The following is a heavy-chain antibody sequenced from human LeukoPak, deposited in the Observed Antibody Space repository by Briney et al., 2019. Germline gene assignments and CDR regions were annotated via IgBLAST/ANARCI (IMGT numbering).Heavy chain of an antibody. J-gene: IGHJ5*02. V-gene: IGHV4-39*07. Sequence: PSETLSLTCTVSGGSISSYYWGWIRQPPGKGLEWIGSIYYSGSTYYNPSLKSRVTISVDTSKNQFSLKLNSVTAANTAVYYCARIYSSSWFLNWFDPWGQGTLVTVSS. CDR2: IYYSGST. CDR1: GGSISSYY. D-gene: IGHD6-13*01. CDR3: ARIYSSSWFLNWFDP.